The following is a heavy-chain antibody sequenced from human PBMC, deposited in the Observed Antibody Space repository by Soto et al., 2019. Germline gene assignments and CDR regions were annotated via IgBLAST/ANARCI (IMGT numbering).Heavy chain of an antibody. CDR1: GGTFSSHA. Sequence: ASVKVSCKASGGTFSSHAISWVRQAPGQGLEWMGGIIPIFGTANYAQKFQGRVTITADESTSTAYMELSSLRSEDTAVYYCVFRKSGSYSYAFDIWGQGTMVTVSS. CDR2: IIPIFGTA. D-gene: IGHD1-26*01. V-gene: IGHV1-69*13. J-gene: IGHJ3*02. CDR3: VFRKSGSYSYAFDI.